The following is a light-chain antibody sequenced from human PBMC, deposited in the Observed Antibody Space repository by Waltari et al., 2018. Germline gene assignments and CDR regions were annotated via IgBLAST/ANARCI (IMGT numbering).Light chain of an antibody. CDR3: QQYNTYPWT. J-gene: IGKJ1*01. Sequence: DIQMTQSPSTLSASVGDRVTITCRASQSISNWLAWYHQKPGKAPKLLIYKASSLESGVPSRFNGSGSGTEFTLTISSLQPDDFATYYCQQYNTYPWTFGQGTKVEIK. CDR1: QSISNW. CDR2: KAS. V-gene: IGKV1-5*03.